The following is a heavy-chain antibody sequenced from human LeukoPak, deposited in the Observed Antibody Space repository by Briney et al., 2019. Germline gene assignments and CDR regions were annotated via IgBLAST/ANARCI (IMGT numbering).Heavy chain of an antibody. Sequence: PSETLSLTCTVSGGSISSYYGSWIRQPPGKGLEWIGYIYYSGSTNYNPSLKSRVTISVDTSKNQFSLKLSSVTAADTAVYYCAREYSAIPYYYFDYWGQGTLVTVSS. CDR3: AREYSAIPYYYFDY. CDR1: GGSISSYY. J-gene: IGHJ4*02. D-gene: IGHD2-2*02. V-gene: IGHV4-59*01. CDR2: IYYSGST.